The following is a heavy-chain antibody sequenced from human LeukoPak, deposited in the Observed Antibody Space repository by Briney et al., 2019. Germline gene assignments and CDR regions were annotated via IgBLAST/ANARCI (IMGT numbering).Heavy chain of an antibody. V-gene: IGHV4-4*07. Sequence: SETLSLTCTVSGGSISSYYWSWIRQPAGKGLEWIGRIYTSGSTNYNPSLKSRVTMSVDTSKNQFSLKLSSVAAADTAVYYCARDWGNYYDGSGYLVGYWYFDLWGRGTLVTVSS. D-gene: IGHD3-22*01. CDR1: GGSISSYY. J-gene: IGHJ2*01. CDR2: IYTSGST. CDR3: ARDWGNYYDGSGYLVGYWYFDL.